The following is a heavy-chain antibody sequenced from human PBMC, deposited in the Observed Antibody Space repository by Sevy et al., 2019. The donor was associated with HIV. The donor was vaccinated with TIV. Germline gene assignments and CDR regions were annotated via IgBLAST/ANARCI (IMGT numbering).Heavy chain of an antibody. CDR1: GFTFAGYA. V-gene: IGHV3-23*01. J-gene: IGHJ6*02. CDR2: ISGGGGST. CDR3: AKGGEAARLKNYYYYGMDV. D-gene: IGHD3-16*01. Sequence: GGSLRLSCAASGFTFAGYAMSWVRQAPGKGLEWVSAISGGGGSTYYADAVKGRFTISRDNSRNTLYLQMNSLRAKDAALYYCAKGGEAARLKNYYYYGMDVWGQGTTVTVSS.